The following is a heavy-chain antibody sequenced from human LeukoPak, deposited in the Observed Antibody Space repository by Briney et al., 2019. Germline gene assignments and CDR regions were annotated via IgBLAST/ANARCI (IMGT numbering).Heavy chain of an antibody. Sequence: SETLSLTCTVSGGSISSYYWSWIRQPPGKGLEWIGYIYYSGSTNYNPSLKSRVTISVDTSKNQFSLKLSSVTAADTAVYYCARESITGTTRPDWGQGTMVTVSS. CDR3: ARESITGTTRPD. J-gene: IGHJ3*01. CDR2: IYYSGST. CDR1: GGSISSYY. D-gene: IGHD1-7*01. V-gene: IGHV4-59*01.